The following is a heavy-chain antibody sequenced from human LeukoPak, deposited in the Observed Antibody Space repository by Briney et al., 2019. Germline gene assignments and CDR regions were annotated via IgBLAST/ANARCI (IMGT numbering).Heavy chain of an antibody. D-gene: IGHD3-22*01. Sequence: GGSLRLSCAASGFTFSIYAMSWVRQAPGKGLEWVSAISGSGGSTYYADSVKGRFTISRDNSKNTLYLQMHSLRAEDTAVYYCAKDDREVVVTYFDYWGQGTLVTVSS. V-gene: IGHV3-23*01. CDR2: ISGSGGST. CDR1: GFTFSIYA. CDR3: AKDDREVVVTYFDY. J-gene: IGHJ4*02.